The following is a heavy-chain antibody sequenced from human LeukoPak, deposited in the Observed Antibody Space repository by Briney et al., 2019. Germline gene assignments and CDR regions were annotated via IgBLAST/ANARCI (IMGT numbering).Heavy chain of an antibody. J-gene: IGHJ4*02. CDR2: IRSKANSYTT. Sequence: PGGSLRLSCAVSGLNFSDVAMHWVSQASGKGLEWVVRIRSKANSYTTTYAASVKGRFTISRDDSKNTAYLQMNGLQIEDTAMYFCSRIGPSCGGDCYVDYWGEGTLVSVSS. V-gene: IGHV3-73*01. D-gene: IGHD2-21*02. CDR1: GLNFSDVA. CDR3: SRIGPSCGGDCYVDY.